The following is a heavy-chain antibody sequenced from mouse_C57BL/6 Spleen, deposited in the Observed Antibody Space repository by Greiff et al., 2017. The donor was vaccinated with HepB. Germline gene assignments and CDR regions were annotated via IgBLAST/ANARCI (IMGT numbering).Heavy chain of an antibody. J-gene: IGHJ3*01. Sequence: EVQLQQSGPELVKPGASVKMSCKASGYTFTDYNMHWVKQSHGKSLEWIGYINPNNGGTSYNQKFKGKATLTVNKSSSPAYMALRSLTSEDSAVYYCAGTNFAWFAYWGQGTLVTVSA. CDR2: INPNNGGT. V-gene: IGHV1-22*01. D-gene: IGHD3-3*01. CDR3: AGTNFAWFAY. CDR1: GYTFTDYN.